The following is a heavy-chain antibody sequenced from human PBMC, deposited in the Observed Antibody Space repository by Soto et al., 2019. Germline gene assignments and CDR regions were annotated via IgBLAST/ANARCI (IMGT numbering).Heavy chain of an antibody. D-gene: IGHD3-22*01. CDR2: ISSSSSYT. CDR3: ARDPPYYYDSSGSGFDY. CDR1: GFTFSDYY. V-gene: IGHV3-11*06. Sequence: GSLRLSCAASGFTFSDYYMSWIRQAPGKGLEWVSYISSSSSYTNYADSVKGRFTISRDNAKNSLYLQMNSLRAEDTAVYYCARDPPYYYDSSGSGFDYWGQGTLVTVSS. J-gene: IGHJ4*02.